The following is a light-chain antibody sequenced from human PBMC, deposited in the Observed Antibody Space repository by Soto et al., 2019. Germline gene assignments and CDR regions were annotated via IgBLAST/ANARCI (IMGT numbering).Light chain of an antibody. CDR3: QQRCNWPLT. J-gene: IGKJ1*01. Sequence: EIVLTQSPATLSLSPGERATLSCRASQSVSSYLAWYQQKPGQAPRLLIYDASNRATGIPARFSGSGSGTDFTLTISSLEPEDFAVYYCQQRCNWPLTFGQGTKVDI. V-gene: IGKV3-11*01. CDR1: QSVSSY. CDR2: DAS.